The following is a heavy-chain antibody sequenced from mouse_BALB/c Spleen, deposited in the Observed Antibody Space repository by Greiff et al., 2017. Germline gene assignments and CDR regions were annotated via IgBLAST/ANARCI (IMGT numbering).Heavy chain of an antibody. V-gene: IGHV1S132*01. CDR2: IFPGTGTT. J-gene: IGHJ3*01. CDR3: ATYRYELAY. Sequence: VQLQESGAELVKPGASVKLSCKTSGYTFTSYWIQWVKQRPGQGLGWIGEIFPGTGTTYYNEKFKGKATLTIDTSSSTAYMQLSSLTSEDSAVYFCATYRYELAYWGQGTLVTVSA. CDR1: GYTFTSYW. D-gene: IGHD2-14*01.